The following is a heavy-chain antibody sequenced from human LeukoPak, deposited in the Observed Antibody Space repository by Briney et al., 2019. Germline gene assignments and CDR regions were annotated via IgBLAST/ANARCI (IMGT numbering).Heavy chain of an antibody. D-gene: IGHD6-19*01. J-gene: IGHJ4*02. CDR1: GYTFTSYA. CDR2: INAGNGNT. V-gene: IGHV1-3*03. CDR3: ARGPPVVAGYFDY. Sequence: ASVKVSCKASGYTFTSYAMHWVRQAPGQRLEWMGWINAGNGNTKYSQEFQGRVTITRDTSASTAYMELSSLRSEDMAVYYCARGPPVVAGYFDYWGQGTLVTVSS.